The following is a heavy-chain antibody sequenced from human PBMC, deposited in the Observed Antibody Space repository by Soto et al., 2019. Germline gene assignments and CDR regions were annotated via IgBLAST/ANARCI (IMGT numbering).Heavy chain of an antibody. V-gene: IGHV4-61*01. D-gene: IGHD3-3*01. CDR3: ARTNAYYDVGSWYFDY. CDR1: GGSVSSGSYY. CDR2: INYSWST. J-gene: IGHJ4*02. Sequence: QVQLQESGAGLVKPSETLSLTCTVSGGSVSSGSYYWNWIRNPPGKGLERIVYINYSWSTKYNPSLESGVTISVDTSKHQFSRTRSSFTAAYSAVYYFARTNAYYDVGSWYFDYWGQGTLVIVSS.